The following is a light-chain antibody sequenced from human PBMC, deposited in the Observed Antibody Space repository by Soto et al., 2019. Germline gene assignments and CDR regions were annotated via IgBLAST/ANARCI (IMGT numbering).Light chain of an antibody. V-gene: IGKV3-11*01. CDR1: QSVSSS. CDR3: QQRSDWPPSLT. J-gene: IGKJ4*01. Sequence: EIVLTQSPATLSLSPGERATLSCRASQSVSSSLAWYQQKPGQAPRLLIYAASNRATGIPTRFSGSGSGTDFTLTISSLEPEDFGVYYCQQRSDWPPSLTFGGGTRWIS. CDR2: AAS.